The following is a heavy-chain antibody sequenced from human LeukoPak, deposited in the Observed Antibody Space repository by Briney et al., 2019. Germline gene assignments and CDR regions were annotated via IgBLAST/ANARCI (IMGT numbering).Heavy chain of an antibody. Sequence: GGSLKLSCAASGFTFSSYAMSWVRQAPGKGLEWVSAISGSGGSTYYADSVKGRFTISRDNSKNTLYLQMNSLRAEDTAVYYCAKANYGSVIHFDYWGQGTLVTVSS. CDR2: ISGSGGST. CDR3: AKANYGSVIHFDY. V-gene: IGHV3-23*01. CDR1: GFTFSSYA. J-gene: IGHJ4*02. D-gene: IGHD3-10*01.